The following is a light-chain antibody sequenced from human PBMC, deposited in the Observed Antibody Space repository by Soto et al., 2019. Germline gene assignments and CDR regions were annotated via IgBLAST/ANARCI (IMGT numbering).Light chain of an antibody. J-gene: IGLJ3*02. CDR3: SSYTTASTLL. CDR2: EVR. V-gene: IGLV2-14*01. CDR1: NRDIGAYNL. Sequence: QSALTQPASVSGSLGQSITISCTGSNRDIGAYNLVSWYPQYPDTAPKLIIYEVRNRPSGVSYRFTGSRSGNTASLTISALQADDESTFYCSSYTTASTLLFGGGTKLTVL.